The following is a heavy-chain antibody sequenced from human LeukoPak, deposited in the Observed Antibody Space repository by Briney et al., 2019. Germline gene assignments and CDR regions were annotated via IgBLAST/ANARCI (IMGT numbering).Heavy chain of an antibody. D-gene: IGHD3-22*01. CDR2: ISSSSSYI. J-gene: IGHJ3*02. V-gene: IGHV3-21*01. Sequence: GGSLRLSCAASGFTFSSYSMNWVRQAPGKGLEWVSSISSSSSYIYYADSVKGRFTISRDNVKDSLYLQMNSLRAEDTAVYYCAREEYGYYDSSGYYPDAFDIWGQGTMVTVSS. CDR3: AREEYGYYDSSGYYPDAFDI. CDR1: GFTFSSYS.